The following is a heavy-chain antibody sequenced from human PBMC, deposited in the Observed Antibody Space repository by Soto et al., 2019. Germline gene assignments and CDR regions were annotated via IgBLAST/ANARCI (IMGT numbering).Heavy chain of an antibody. CDR2: INSDGSST. CDR1: GFTFSSYW. Sequence: GSLRLSCAASGFTFSSYWMYWVRQAPGKGLVWVSRINSDGSSTYYADSVKGRFTISRDNAKSTLYLQMNSLRAEDTAVYYCATWIRDSWGQGTLVTVSS. J-gene: IGHJ4*02. D-gene: IGHD5-18*01. CDR3: ATWIRDS. V-gene: IGHV3-74*01.